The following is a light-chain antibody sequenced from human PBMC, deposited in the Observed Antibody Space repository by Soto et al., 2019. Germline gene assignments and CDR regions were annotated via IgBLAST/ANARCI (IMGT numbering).Light chain of an antibody. CDR3: AAWDDSLNDYV. CDR2: SNN. J-gene: IGLJ1*01. Sequence: SVLTPPRSASGTPGQRVTISCSGSSSNIGSNTVNWYQQLPGTAPKLLIYSNNQRPSGVPDRFSGSKSGTSASLAISGLQSEDEADYYCAAWDDSLNDYVFGTGTKVTVL. CDR1: SSNIGSNT. V-gene: IGLV1-44*01.